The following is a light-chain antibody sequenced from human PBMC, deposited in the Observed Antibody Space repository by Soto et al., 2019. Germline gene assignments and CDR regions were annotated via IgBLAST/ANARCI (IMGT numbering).Light chain of an antibody. Sequence: DIQMTQSPSSLSASVGDRVTLTCQASQDISNYLYWYQQKPGKAPKLLIYDASNLETGVPSRFSGSGSGTDFTFTISSLQAEDIATYYCQQYDNPPLTFGGGTKVEIK. CDR1: QDISNY. V-gene: IGKV1-33*01. J-gene: IGKJ4*01. CDR3: QQYDNPPLT. CDR2: DAS.